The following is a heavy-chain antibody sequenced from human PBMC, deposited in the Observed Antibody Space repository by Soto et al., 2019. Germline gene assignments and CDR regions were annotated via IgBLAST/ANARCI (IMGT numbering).Heavy chain of an antibody. Sequence: QVQLVQSGAEVKKPGSSVKVSCKASGGTFSSYAISWVRQAPGQGLEWMGGIIPIFGTANYAQKFQGRVTITADESTSTAYMELSSLRSEYTAVYYCASVPSDGSGSYYKGYYGMDVWGQGTTVTVSS. D-gene: IGHD3-10*01. CDR1: GGTFSSYA. CDR2: IIPIFGTA. J-gene: IGHJ6*02. V-gene: IGHV1-69*01. CDR3: ASVPSDGSGSYYKGYYGMDV.